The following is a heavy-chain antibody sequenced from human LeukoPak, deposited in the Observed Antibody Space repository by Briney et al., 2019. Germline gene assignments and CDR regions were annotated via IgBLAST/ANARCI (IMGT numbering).Heavy chain of an antibody. J-gene: IGHJ4*02. CDR2: ISSGSSAI. CDR1: EFTFNNYG. CDR3: ARGHTAVTRHFDF. Sequence: GGSLRLSCAASEFTFNNYGMTWVRQAPGKGLEWVSIISSGSSAIFSADALKGRFTISRDDAKNLLYLDMNSLRAEDTAVYYCARGHTAVTRHFDFWGQGTLVTVSS. D-gene: IGHD4-17*01. V-gene: IGHV3-21*01.